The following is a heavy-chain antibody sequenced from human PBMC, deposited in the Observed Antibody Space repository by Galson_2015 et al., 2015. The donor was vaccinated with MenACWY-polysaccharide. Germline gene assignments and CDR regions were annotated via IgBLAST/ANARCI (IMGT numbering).Heavy chain of an antibody. V-gene: IGHV3-30-3*01. D-gene: IGHD3-22*01. CDR1: GFTFTSYA. CDR2: ISYDGSNK. CDR3: ARDYCDRSRCYGIDV. J-gene: IGHJ6*02. Sequence: SLRLSCAASGFTFTSYAMHWVRQAPGKGLEWVTVISYDGSNKYYADSVKGRFTISRDNSKNTLYLQMDSLRAEDTAVYYCARDYCDRSRCYGIDVWGQGTTVTVSS.